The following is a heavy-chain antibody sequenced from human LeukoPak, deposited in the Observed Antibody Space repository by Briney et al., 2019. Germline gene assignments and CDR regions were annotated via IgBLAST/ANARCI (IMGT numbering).Heavy chain of an antibody. CDR2: IYYSGST. D-gene: IGHD3-9*01. CDR3: ARGNYDILTGYYPLDY. Sequence: SETLSLTSTVSGGSISSGDYYWSWIRQPPGKGLEWIGYIYYSGSTYYNPSLKSRVTISVDTSKNQFSLKLSSVTAADTAVYYCARGNYDILTGYYPLDYWGQGTLVTVSS. J-gene: IGHJ4*02. CDR1: GGSISSGDYY. V-gene: IGHV4-30-4*01.